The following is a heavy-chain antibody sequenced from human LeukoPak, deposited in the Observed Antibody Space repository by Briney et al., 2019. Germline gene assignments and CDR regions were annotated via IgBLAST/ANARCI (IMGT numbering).Heavy chain of an antibody. CDR3: ARGIYSSSETGGY. D-gene: IGHD6-6*01. V-gene: IGHV1-3*01. Sequence: KFQGRVTITRDTSASTAYMELSSLRSEDTAVYYCARGIYSSSETGGYWGQGTLVTVSS. J-gene: IGHJ4*02.